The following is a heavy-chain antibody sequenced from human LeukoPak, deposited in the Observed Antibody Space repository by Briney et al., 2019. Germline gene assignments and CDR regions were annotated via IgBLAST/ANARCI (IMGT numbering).Heavy chain of an antibody. Sequence: GGSLRLSCAASGFTFSSYGMTWLRQTPAKGLEWVSAISGSGETTYYSDSVKGRLTISRDNSKNTLFLQMNSLRVEDAAMYYCAKTHGYFDQWGQGTLVAVYS. V-gene: IGHV3-23*01. CDR2: ISGSGETT. D-gene: IGHD3-22*01. CDR1: GFTFSSYG. CDR3: AKTHGYFDQ. J-gene: IGHJ4*02.